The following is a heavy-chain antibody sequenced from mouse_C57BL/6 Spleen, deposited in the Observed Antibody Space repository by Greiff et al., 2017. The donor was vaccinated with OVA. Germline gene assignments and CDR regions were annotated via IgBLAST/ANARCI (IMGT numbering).Heavy chain of an antibody. CDR3: AGEYDYARDAMDY. CDR1: GYSFTDYN. Sequence: VQLQQSGPELVKPGASVKISCKASGYSFTDYNMNWVKQSHGKSLEWIGVINPNYGTTSYNQKFKGKATLTVDQSSSTAYMQLNSLTSEDSAVDYCAGEYDYARDAMDYWGQGTSVTVSA. V-gene: IGHV1-39*01. D-gene: IGHD2-4*01. J-gene: IGHJ4*01. CDR2: INPNYGTT.